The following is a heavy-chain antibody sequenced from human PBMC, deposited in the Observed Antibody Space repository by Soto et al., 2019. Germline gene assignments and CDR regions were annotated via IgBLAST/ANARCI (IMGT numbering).Heavy chain of an antibody. CDR3: ARDYSSSWYRYYYYGMDV. Sequence: GGSLRLSCAASGFTFTSHAMHWVRQTPGKGLEWVAAISYDGSNKYYADSVKGRFTVSRDNSKNTLYLQMNSLRAEDTAVYYCARDYSSSWYRYYYYGMDVCGQGTTVTVSS. J-gene: IGHJ6*02. CDR2: ISYDGSNK. D-gene: IGHD6-13*01. CDR1: GFTFTSHA. V-gene: IGHV3-30-3*01.